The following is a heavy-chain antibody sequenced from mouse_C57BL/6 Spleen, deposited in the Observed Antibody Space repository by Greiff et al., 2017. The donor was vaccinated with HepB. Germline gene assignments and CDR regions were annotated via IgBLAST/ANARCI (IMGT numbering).Heavy chain of an antibody. CDR2: IYPGSGNT. J-gene: IGHJ3*01. Sequence: VQLQQSGAELVRPGASVKLSCKASGYTFTDYYINWVKQRPGQGLEWIARIYPGSGNTYYNEKFKGKATLTAEKSSSTAYMQLSSLTSEDSAVYFCARGDYDFWFSYWCQGTLVTVSA. CDR3: ARGDYDFWFSY. CDR1: GYTFTDYY. V-gene: IGHV1-76*01. D-gene: IGHD2-4*01.